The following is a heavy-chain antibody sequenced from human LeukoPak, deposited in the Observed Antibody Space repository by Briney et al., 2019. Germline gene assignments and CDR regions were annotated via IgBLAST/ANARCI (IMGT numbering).Heavy chain of an antibody. CDR1: GFTFASYD. Sequence: GGSLRLSCAASGFTFASYDMHWVRQAPGKGLEWVALIWYDGSNTYYADSVRGRFTISRDNSKNTLYLQMNSLRAEDTAVYYCARDLAFDYWGQGTLVTVSS. V-gene: IGHV3-33*01. J-gene: IGHJ4*02. CDR3: ARDLAFDY. CDR2: IWYDGSNT. D-gene: IGHD2-15*01.